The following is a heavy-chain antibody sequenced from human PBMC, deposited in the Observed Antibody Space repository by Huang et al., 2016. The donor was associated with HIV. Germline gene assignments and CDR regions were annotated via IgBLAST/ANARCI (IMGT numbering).Heavy chain of an antibody. CDR1: GGSLSGYY. CDR3: ARDATKNPRGWFDP. V-gene: IGHV4-34*02. Sequence: QVHLQQWGAGLLKSAETLSLTCAVYGGSLSGYYWSWLRQTPGKGLEWIGEINHRGSHNYNPSLKSRVSISMDGSKKQFSLKLRSISDADTAVYFCARDATKNPRGWFDPWGQGTLVTVSS. CDR2: INHRGSH. D-gene: IGHD3-10*01. J-gene: IGHJ5*02.